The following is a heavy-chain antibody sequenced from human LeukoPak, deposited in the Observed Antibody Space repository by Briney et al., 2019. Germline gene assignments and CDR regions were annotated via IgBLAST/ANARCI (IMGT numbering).Heavy chain of an antibody. CDR2: ISTSGSYI. J-gene: IGHJ6*02. Sequence: GGSLRLSCAASGFTFSTYSMNWVRQAPGKGLECVSYISTSGSYIYHADSVKGRFTISRDNAKNSLYLQMNSLRAEDTAVYYRARDNYYSVMDVWGQGTTVTVSS. CDR3: ARDNYYSVMDV. V-gene: IGHV3-21*01. CDR1: GFTFSTYS.